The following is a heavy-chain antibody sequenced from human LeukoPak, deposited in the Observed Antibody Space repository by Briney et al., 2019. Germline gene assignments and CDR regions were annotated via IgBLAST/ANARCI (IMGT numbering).Heavy chain of an antibody. CDR3: ARGNLEYSSSGGSYGMDV. D-gene: IGHD6-13*01. J-gene: IGHJ6*02. CDR1: GGTFSSYA. V-gene: IGHV1-69*04. CDR2: IIPILGIA. Sequence: SVKVSCKASGGTFSSYAISWVRQAPGQGLEWMGRIIPILGIANYAQKFQGRVTITADKSTSTAYMELSSLRSEDTAVYYCARGNLEYSSSGGSYGMDVWGQGTTFIVSS.